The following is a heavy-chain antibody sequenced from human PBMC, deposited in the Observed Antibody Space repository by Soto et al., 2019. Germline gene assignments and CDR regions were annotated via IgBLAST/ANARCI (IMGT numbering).Heavy chain of an antibody. CDR3: ARGSVAVAGTWDYYYGMDV. J-gene: IGHJ6*02. V-gene: IGHV1-46*01. CDR1: GYTFSSYY. Sequence: ASVKVSCKASGYTFSSYYMHWVRQAPGQGREWMGIINPSGGSTSYAQKFQGRVTMTRDTSTSTVYMELSSLRSEDTAVYYCARGSVAVAGTWDYYYGMDVWGQGTTVTVSS. D-gene: IGHD6-19*01. CDR2: INPSGGST.